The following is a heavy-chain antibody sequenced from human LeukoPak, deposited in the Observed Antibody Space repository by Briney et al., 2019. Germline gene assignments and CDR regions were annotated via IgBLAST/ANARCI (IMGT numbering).Heavy chain of an antibody. CDR3: AGWPYYESSGYEDY. J-gene: IGHJ4*02. V-gene: IGHV4-39*01. CDR1: GGSISSSSYY. D-gene: IGHD3-22*01. CDR2: IYYSGST. Sequence: KPSETLSLTCTVSGGSISSSSYYWGWVRQPPGKGLEWIGSIYYSGSTYYSPSINSRIAISVDTSKNQFSLKLSSVTAADTAVYYCAGWPYYESSGYEDYWGQGTLVTVSS.